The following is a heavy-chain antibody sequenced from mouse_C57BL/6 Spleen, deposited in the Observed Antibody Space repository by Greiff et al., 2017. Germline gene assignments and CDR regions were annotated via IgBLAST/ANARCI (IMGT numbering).Heavy chain of an antibody. CDR1: GYTFTDYY. V-gene: IGHV1-26*01. CDR2: INPNNGGT. Sequence: EVQLQQSGPELVKPGASVKISCKASGYTFTDYYMNWVKQSHGKSLEWIGDINPNNGGTSYNQKFKGKATLTVDKSSSTAYMELRSLTSEDSAVYCCAKIGVVDYWGQGTTLTVSS. CDR3: AKIGVVDY. D-gene: IGHD1-1*01. J-gene: IGHJ2*01.